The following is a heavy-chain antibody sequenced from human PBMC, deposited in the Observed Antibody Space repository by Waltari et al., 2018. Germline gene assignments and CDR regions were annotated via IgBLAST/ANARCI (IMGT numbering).Heavy chain of an antibody. CDR1: GFTVSSNY. CDR2: IYSGGST. Sequence: EVQLVESGGGLIQPGGSLRLSCAASGFTVSSNYISWVRQAPGKGLEWVSVIYSGGSTYYADSVKGRFTISRDNSKNTLYLQMNSLRAEDTAVYYCAINYYDSSGYNAYWGQGTLVTVSS. D-gene: IGHD3-22*01. CDR3: AINYYDSSGYNAY. J-gene: IGHJ4*02. V-gene: IGHV3-53*01.